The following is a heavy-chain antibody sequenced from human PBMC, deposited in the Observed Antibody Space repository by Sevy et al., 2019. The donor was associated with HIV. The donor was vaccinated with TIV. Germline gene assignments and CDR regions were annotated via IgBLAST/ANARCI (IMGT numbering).Heavy chain of an antibody. J-gene: IGHJ4*02. D-gene: IGHD3-22*01. CDR3: TTYYYDSSGYYY. V-gene: IGHV1-69*13. Sequence: VKVSCKASGGTFSSYAISWVGQAPRQGLERRGGIIPIFGTANYSQKFQGRVTIIADISTSTAYMDLSSLRSEDTAVYDCTTYYYDSSGYYYWGQGTLVTVSS. CDR1: GGTFSSYA. CDR2: IIPIFGTA.